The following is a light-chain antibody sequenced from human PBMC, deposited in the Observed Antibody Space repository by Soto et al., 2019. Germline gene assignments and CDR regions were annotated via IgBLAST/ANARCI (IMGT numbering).Light chain of an antibody. CDR2: AAS. Sequence: DIQMTQSPSSLSASVGDRVTITCRASQSISSYLNWYQQKPGKAPKLLIYAASSLQSGVPSRFSGSGSGTDFTLTISSLQPEEFATYYCQQSYRTHRTFGQGTKVDIK. J-gene: IGKJ1*01. CDR3: QQSYRTHRT. V-gene: IGKV1-39*01. CDR1: QSISSY.